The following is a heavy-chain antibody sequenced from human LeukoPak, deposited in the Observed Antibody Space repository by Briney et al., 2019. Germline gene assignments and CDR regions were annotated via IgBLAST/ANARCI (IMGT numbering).Heavy chain of an antibody. J-gene: IGHJ4*02. CDR1: GFTVSSNY. Sequence: QAGGSLRLSCAASGFTVSSNYMSWVRQAPGKGLEWVSVIYSGGSTYYADSVKGRFTISRDNSKNTLYLQMNSLRAEDTAVYYCARVLEHYSDYWGQGTLVTVSS. CDR2: IYSGGST. D-gene: IGHD2-15*01. CDR3: ARVLEHYSDY. V-gene: IGHV3-53*01.